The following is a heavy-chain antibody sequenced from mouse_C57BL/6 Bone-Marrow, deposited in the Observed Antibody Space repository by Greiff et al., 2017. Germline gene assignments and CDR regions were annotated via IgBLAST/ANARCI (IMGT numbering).Heavy chain of an antibody. CDR3: ARGGLLRGGTFFAY. Sequence: QVQLQQSGAELARPGASVKLSCKASGYTFTSYGISWVKQRTGQGLEWIGEIDPRSGNTYYNEKFKGKATLTADKSYSTAYMELRSLTSEDSAVYFCARGGLLRGGTFFAYWGQGTLVTVSA. J-gene: IGHJ3*01. V-gene: IGHV1-81*01. D-gene: IGHD2-3*01. CDR2: IDPRSGNT. CDR1: GYTFTSYG.